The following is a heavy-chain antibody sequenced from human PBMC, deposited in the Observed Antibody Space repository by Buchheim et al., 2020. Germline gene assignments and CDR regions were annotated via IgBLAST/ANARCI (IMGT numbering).Heavy chain of an antibody. CDR2: ISSSGSTI. J-gene: IGHJ6*02. V-gene: IGHV3-48*03. D-gene: IGHD3-22*01. CDR3: ARDLHGRGYYDSSGYYYYYGMDV. Sequence: EVQLVESGGGLVQPGGSLRLSCAASGFTFSSYEMNWVRQAPGKGLEWVSYISSSGSTIYYADSVKGRFTISRDNAKNLLDLQMNSLRAEDTAVYYCARDLHGRGYYDSSGYYYYYGMDVWGQGTT. CDR1: GFTFSSYE.